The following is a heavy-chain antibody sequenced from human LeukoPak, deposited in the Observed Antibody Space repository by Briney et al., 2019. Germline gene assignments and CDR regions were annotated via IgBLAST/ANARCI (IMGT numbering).Heavy chain of an antibody. J-gene: IGHJ4*02. Sequence: SETLSLTCTVSGGSISSSSDYWGWLRQPPGKGLECVGIIYYSGNTYYNPSLKSRVTISIDTSKNQFSLNLTSVAAADTAVYYCARQGGRIASRFGYWGQGTLVTVPS. CDR1: GGSISSSSDY. V-gene: IGHV4-39*01. CDR3: ARQGGRIASRFGY. CDR2: IYYSGNT. D-gene: IGHD6-6*01.